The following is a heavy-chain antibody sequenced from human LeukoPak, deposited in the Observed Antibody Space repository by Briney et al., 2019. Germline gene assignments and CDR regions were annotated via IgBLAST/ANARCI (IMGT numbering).Heavy chain of an antibody. CDR3: ARDNSVGDYAWWFDP. D-gene: IGHD1-26*01. J-gene: IGHJ5*02. CDR2: ISPSGDRT. Sequence: ASVKVSCKASGYSFINHYMHWVRQAPGQGLEWSGLISPSGDRTWYAQKFQGKCTMTRDMSTSTDYMELSSLRSEDTAVYYCARDNSVGDYAWWFDPWGQGTLVTVSS. CDR1: GYSFINHY. V-gene: IGHV1-46*01.